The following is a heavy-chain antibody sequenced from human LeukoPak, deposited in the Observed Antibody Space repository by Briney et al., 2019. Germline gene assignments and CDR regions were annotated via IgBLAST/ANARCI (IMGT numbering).Heavy chain of an antibody. Sequence: GGSLRLSCAASGFTFSRYGMHWVRQAPGKGLEWVAVIWYDGSKKNYADSVKGRFTFSRDNSKNTLNLQMTSLRAEDTAVYYCARVSEDYSSGWYEEYFQYWGQGTLVIVSS. CDR2: IWYDGSKK. CDR1: GFTFSRYG. J-gene: IGHJ1*01. V-gene: IGHV3-33*01. D-gene: IGHD6-19*01. CDR3: ARVSEDYSSGWYEEYFQY.